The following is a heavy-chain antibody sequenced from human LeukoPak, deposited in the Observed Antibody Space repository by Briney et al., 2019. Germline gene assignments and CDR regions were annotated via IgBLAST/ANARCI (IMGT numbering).Heavy chain of an antibody. V-gene: IGHV3-11*01. J-gene: IGHJ5*02. D-gene: IGHD1-1*01. CDR2: IKKGSAAT. Sequence: GGSLRLSCAASGFTFRDYHMTWIRQAPGKGPEWISYIKKGSAATYYADSVTGRFVISRDDARISLYLHLTNLRAEDTATYFCARIWSARDWFDPWGQGTQVVVSS. CDR1: GFTFRDYH. CDR3: ARIWSARDWFDP.